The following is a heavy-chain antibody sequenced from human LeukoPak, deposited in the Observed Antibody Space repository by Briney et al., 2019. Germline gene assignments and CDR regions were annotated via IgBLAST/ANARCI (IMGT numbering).Heavy chain of an antibody. Sequence: SETLSLTCAVYGGSFSGYYWSWIRQPPGKGLEWIGEINHYGSTNYNPSLKSRVTISVDTSKNQFSLNLSSVTAADTAVYYCAREGGYDSSGLEHWGQGTLVTVSS. D-gene: IGHD3-22*01. CDR1: GGSFSGYY. CDR3: AREGGYDSSGLEH. CDR2: INHYGST. V-gene: IGHV4-34*01. J-gene: IGHJ4*02.